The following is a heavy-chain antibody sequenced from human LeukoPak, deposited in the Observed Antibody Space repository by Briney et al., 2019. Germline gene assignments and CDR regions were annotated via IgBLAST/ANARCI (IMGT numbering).Heavy chain of an antibody. Sequence: SETLSLTCTVSGGSISSRGFFWAWIRQPPGRGPEWIGSVYYSGATYYNSSLQSRVTISVDTSKSHFSLKLSSVTAADTAVYYCARLSRSDTICPTLPYNHFDPWGQGTLVTVSS. V-gene: IGHV4-39*01. D-gene: IGHD1-1*01. CDR3: ARLSRSDTICPTLPYNHFDP. CDR1: GGSISSRGFF. CDR2: VYYSGAT. J-gene: IGHJ5*02.